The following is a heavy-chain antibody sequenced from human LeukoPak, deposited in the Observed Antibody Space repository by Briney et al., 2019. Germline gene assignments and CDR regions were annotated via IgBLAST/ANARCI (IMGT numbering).Heavy chain of an antibody. Sequence: SQTLSLTCAISGDSVSSNSAAWHWIRQSPSGGLEWLGRTYYRSKWYNDYAVSVKSRITINPDTSKNQFSLQLNSVTPEDTAVYYCASSTRYNWNDEYDYWGQGTLVTVSS. D-gene: IGHD1-1*01. CDR3: ASSTRYNWNDEYDY. J-gene: IGHJ4*02. CDR2: TYYRSKWYN. V-gene: IGHV6-1*01. CDR1: GDSVSSNSAA.